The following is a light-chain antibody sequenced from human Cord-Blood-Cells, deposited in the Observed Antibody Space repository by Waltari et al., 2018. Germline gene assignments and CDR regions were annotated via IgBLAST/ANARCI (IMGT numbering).Light chain of an antibody. V-gene: IGKV3-11*01. CDR1: QSVSSY. Sequence: EIVLTPSPATPSLSPGDRATLSCRASQSVSSYLAWYQQKPGQAPRLLIYDASNRATGIPARFSGSGSGTDFTLTISSLEPEDFAVYYCQQRSNWLTFGGGTKVEIK. CDR2: DAS. J-gene: IGKJ4*01. CDR3: QQRSNWLT.